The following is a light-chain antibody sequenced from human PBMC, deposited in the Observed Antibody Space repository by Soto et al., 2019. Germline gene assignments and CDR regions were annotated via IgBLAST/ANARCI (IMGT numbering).Light chain of an antibody. CDR1: QSVSSSY. Sequence: EIVLTQSPATLSLSPGERATLSCRASQSVSSSYLAWYQQKPGQAPRLLIYLASSRATGIPDRFSGSGSGTDFTLTISRLEPEDFAVYYCQQYGSSPWTFGQGTKVDIK. J-gene: IGKJ1*01. CDR3: QQYGSSPWT. V-gene: IGKV3-20*01. CDR2: LAS.